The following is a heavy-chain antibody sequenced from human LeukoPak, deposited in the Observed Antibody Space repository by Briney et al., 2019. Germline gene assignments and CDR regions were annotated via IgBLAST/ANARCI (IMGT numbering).Heavy chain of an antibody. Sequence: GGTLRLSCAASGFTFSSYWMSWVRQAPGKGLEWVANIKQDGSEKYYVDSVKGRFTISRDNAKNSLYLQMNSLRAEDTAVYYCARDKYSSSWYKVLGSAYYWGQGTLVTVSS. CDR1: GFTFSSYW. CDR2: IKQDGSEK. D-gene: IGHD6-13*01. CDR3: ARDKYSSSWYKVLGSAYY. J-gene: IGHJ4*02. V-gene: IGHV3-7*01.